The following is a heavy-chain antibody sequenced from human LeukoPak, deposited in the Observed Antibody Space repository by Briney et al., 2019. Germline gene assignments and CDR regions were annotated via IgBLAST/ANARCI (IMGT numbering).Heavy chain of an antibody. J-gene: IGHJ4*02. CDR3: ARGGYSDGHVY. V-gene: IGHV4-61*08. CDR1: GGSIRRVDYY. D-gene: IGHD5-18*01. Sequence: SETLSLTCTVSGGSIRRVDYYWRWIRQHPGKGLEWIGYIYYTVRPNTNPTLRRPVSISLDTIKIQCSMEQCTATAADTAVYYCARGGYSDGHVYWGQGTPVTVSS. CDR2: IYYTVRP.